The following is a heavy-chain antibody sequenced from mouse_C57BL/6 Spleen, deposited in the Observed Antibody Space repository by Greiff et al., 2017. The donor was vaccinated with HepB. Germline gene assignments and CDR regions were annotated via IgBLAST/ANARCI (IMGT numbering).Heavy chain of an antibody. J-gene: IGHJ2*01. D-gene: IGHD4-1*02. CDR2: IDPETGGT. CDR1: GYTFTDYE. V-gene: IGHV1-15*01. CDR3: TTNWEDYFDY. Sequence: VQLQQSGAELVRPGASVTLSCKASGYTFTDYEMHWVKQTPVHGLEWIGAIDPETGGTAYNQKFKGKAILTADKSSSTAYMELRSLTSEDSAVYYCTTNWEDYFDYWGQGTTLTVSS.